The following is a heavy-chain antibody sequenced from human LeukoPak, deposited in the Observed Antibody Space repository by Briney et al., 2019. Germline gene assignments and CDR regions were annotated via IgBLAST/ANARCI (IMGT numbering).Heavy chain of an antibody. J-gene: IGHJ4*02. CDR2: IYPGDSDT. CDR3: ARAYVWGMGVFDY. Sequence: GASLKISCKGSGYRFTSYWIGWVRQLPGKGLEWMGIIYPGDSDTRYSPSFQGQVTISADKSISTAYLQWSSLKASDTAMYYCARAYVWGMGVFDYWGQGTLVTVSS. CDR1: GYRFTSYW. V-gene: IGHV5-51*01. D-gene: IGHD3-16*01.